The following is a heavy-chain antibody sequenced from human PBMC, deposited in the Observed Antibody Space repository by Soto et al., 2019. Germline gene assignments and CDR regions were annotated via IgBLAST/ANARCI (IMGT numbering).Heavy chain of an antibody. CDR1: GFTFSSYA. Sequence: GGSLRLSCAASGFTFSSYAMSWVRQAPGKGLEWVAVISYDGSNKYYADSVKGRFTISRDNSKNTLYLQMNSLRAEDTAVYYCARGLKGYYYDSSGYYYWFDPWGQGTLVTVSS. J-gene: IGHJ5*02. CDR3: ARGLKGYYYDSSGYYYWFDP. D-gene: IGHD3-22*01. CDR2: ISYDGSNK. V-gene: IGHV3-30-3*01.